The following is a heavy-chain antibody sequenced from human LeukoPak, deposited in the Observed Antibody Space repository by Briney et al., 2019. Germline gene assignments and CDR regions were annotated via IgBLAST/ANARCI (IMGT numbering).Heavy chain of an antibody. Sequence: PSDTLSLTCAVSGYSINSSNWWGWFRQPPGKGLEWIGYIYYDGSAYYNTSLKSRITMSVDTSKNQFSLNLSSVTAADTAVYYWARIQAVASSHGAMDSWGQGTMVIVSS. D-gene: IGHD6-19*01. CDR1: GYSINSSNW. J-gene: IGHJ3*02. CDR3: ARIQAVASSHGAMDS. CDR2: IYYDGSA. V-gene: IGHV4-28*01.